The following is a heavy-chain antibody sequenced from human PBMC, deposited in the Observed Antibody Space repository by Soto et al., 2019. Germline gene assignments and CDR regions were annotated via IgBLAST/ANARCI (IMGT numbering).Heavy chain of an antibody. CDR1: GDSVSSTSTA. J-gene: IGHJ4*02. Sequence: SQTLSLTCAISGDSVSSTSTAWSWIRQSPSRGLEWLGRTYYRSNWYTDYAVSVKSRITISPDTSKNQFSLQLDSVTPEDTAVYYCARGSYYSGWVWGQGTLVTISS. D-gene: IGHD6-19*01. V-gene: IGHV6-1*01. CDR2: TYYRSNWYT. CDR3: ARGSYYSGWV.